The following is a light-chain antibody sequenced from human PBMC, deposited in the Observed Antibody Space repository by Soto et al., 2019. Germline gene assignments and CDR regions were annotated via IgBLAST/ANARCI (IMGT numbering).Light chain of an antibody. CDR1: QAVNSW. CDR2: DVS. Sequence: DNQLTQTTSSISASVGDRVTITCRASQAVNSWLAWFQQKPGMAPKLVIYDVSSLQSGVPSRFSGSGSGTEFTLTISSLQPEDFATYYCQQSNNHPISSCQGTLPEVK. CDR3: QQSNNHPIS. V-gene: IGKV1-12*01. J-gene: IGKJ5*01.